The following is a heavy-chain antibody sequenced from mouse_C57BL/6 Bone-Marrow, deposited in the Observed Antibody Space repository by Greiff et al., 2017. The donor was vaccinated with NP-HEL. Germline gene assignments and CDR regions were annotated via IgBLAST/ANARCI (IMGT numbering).Heavy chain of an antibody. CDR1: GYTFTSYG. V-gene: IGHV1-81*01. J-gene: IGHJ2*01. CDR3: TRGGFYFDY. CDR2: IYPRSGNT. Sequence: VKVVESGAELARPGASVKLSCKASGYTFTSYGISWVKQRTGQGLEWIGEIYPRSGNTYYNEKFKGKATLTADKSSSTAYMELRSLTSEDSAVYFCTRGGFYFDYWGRGTTLTVSS.